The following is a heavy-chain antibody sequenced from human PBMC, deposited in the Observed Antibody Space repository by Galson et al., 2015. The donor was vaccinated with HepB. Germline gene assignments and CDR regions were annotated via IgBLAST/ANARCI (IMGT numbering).Heavy chain of an antibody. V-gene: IGHV3-23*01. J-gene: IGHJ3*02. Sequence: SLRLSCAASGFTFSSYAMSWVRQAPGKGLEWVSTISGSGASTYYADSVKGRFTISRDNSKNTLFLQMNSLRADDTAVYYCSKVTYDSSLDGFDIWGQGTMVTVSS. CDR3: SKVTYDSSLDGFDI. CDR2: ISGSGAST. CDR1: GFTFSSYA. D-gene: IGHD3-22*01.